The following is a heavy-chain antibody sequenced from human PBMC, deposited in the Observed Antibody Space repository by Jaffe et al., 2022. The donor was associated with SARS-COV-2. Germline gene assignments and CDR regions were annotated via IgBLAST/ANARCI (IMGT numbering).Heavy chain of an antibody. CDR3: ARGKWWNQVVPIDY. D-gene: IGHD2-15*01. J-gene: IGHJ4*02. Sequence: QVQLQESGPGLVKPSETLSLTCTVSGGSISSYYWSWIRQPPGKGLEWIGYIYYSGSTNYNPSLKSRVTISVDTSKNQFSLKLSSVTAADTAVYYCARGKWWNQVVPIDYWGQGTLVTVSS. CDR1: GGSISSYY. V-gene: IGHV4-59*01. CDR2: IYYSGST.